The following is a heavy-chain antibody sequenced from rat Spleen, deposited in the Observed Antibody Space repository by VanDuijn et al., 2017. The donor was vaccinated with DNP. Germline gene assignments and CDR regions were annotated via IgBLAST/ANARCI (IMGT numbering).Heavy chain of an antibody. D-gene: IGHD1-4*01. CDR1: GFTFSDFY. CDR2: ISYYGGST. Sequence: EVQLVESGGGLVQPGRSLKLSCAASGFTFSDFYMAWVRQAPTKGLEWVAFISYYGGSTYYGDSVKGRFTISRNNAKSTLYLQMNSLRSEDMATYYCARGGYNYVGYVMDAWGQGTSVTVSS. V-gene: IGHV5-22*01. J-gene: IGHJ4*01. CDR3: ARGGYNYVGYVMDA.